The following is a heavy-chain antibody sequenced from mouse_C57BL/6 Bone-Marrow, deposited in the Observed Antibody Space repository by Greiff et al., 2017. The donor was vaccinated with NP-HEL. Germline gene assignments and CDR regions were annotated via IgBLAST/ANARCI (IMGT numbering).Heavy chain of an antibody. D-gene: IGHD1-1*01. CDR3: ARSYYYGSSPYYYAMDC. V-gene: IGHV8-8*01. Sequence: QVTLKESGPGILQPSQTLSLTCSFSGFSLSTFGMGVGWIRQPSGKGLEWLAHIWWDDDKYYNPALKSRLTISKDTSKNQVFLKIANVDTADTATYYCARSYYYGSSPYYYAMDCWGQGTSVTVSS. CDR2: IWWDDDK. CDR1: GFSLSTFGMG. J-gene: IGHJ4*01.